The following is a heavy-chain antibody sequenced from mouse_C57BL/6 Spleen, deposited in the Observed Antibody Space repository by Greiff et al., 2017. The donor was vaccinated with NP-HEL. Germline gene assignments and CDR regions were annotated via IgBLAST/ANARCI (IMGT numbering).Heavy chain of an antibody. CDR2: IDPSDSET. Sequence: QVQLQQPGAELVRPGSSVKLSCKASGYTFTSYWMHWVKQRPIQGLEWIGNIDPSDSETHYNQKFKDKATLTVDKSSSTAYMQRSSLTSEDSAVYYCTFITTVGGNAMDDWGQGTSVTVSS. V-gene: IGHV1-52*01. D-gene: IGHD1-1*01. CDR3: TFITTVGGNAMDD. CDR1: GYTFTSYW. J-gene: IGHJ4*01.